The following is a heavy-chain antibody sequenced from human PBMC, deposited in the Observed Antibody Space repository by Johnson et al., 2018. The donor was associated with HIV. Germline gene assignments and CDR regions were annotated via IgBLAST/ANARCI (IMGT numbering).Heavy chain of an antibody. J-gene: IGHJ3*02. CDR1: GFTVSSNY. D-gene: IGHD4-17*01. CDR3: ARDGTTGPSGDAYDI. Sequence: VQLVESGGGLVQPGGSLRLSCAASGFTVSSNYMSWVRQAPGKGLEWVSVIYSGGTTYYVDSVKGRFTISRDNSKNTLYLQTNSLRAEDTAVYYCARDGTTGPSGDAYDIWGQGTMVTVSS. V-gene: IGHV3-66*01. CDR2: IYSGGTT.